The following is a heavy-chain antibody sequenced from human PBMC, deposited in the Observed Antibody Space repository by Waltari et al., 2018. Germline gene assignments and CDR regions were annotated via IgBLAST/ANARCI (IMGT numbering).Heavy chain of an antibody. Sequence: QITLKESGPTLVKPTQTLTLTCTFSGFSLSTSGVGVGWIRQPPGKALEWLALIYWDDDKRYSPSLKSRLTITKDTSKTRVVLTMTSMDPVDTATYYCAHRRGGSSGYYWFDYWGQGTLVTVSS. CDR2: IYWDDDK. CDR3: AHRRGGSSGYYWFDY. V-gene: IGHV2-5*02. CDR1: GFSLSTSGVG. D-gene: IGHD3-22*01. J-gene: IGHJ4*02.